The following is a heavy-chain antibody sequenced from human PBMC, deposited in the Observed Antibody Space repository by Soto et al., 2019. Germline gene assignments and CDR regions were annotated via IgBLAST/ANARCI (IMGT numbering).Heavy chain of an antibody. CDR3: ARDPNSLRYFDSRGRDV. D-gene: IGHD3-9*01. V-gene: IGHV1-18*01. J-gene: IGHJ6*02. Sequence: QVQLVQSGAEVKKPGASVKVSCKASGYTFTSYGISWVRQAPGQGLEWMGWISAYNGNTNYAQKLQGRVTMTTDTSTSTAYMQLRSLRSDDTAVYYCARDPNSLRYFDSRGRDVWGQGTTVTVSS. CDR1: GYTFTSYG. CDR2: ISAYNGNT.